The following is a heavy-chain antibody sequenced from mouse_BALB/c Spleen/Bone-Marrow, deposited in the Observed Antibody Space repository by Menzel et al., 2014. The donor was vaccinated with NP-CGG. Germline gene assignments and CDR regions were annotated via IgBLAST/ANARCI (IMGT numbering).Heavy chain of an antibody. J-gene: IGHJ2*01. CDR1: GFTFSDYY. CDR2: ISDGGSST. CDR3: ARGRIYYDYDVGDY. Sequence: EVKLMESGGGLVKPGGSLKLSCAASGFTFSDYYMYWVRQTPDKRLEWVATISDGGSSTYYPDSVKGRFTISRDNAKNNQYLQMSNLKSDNTAMYYHARGRIYYDYDVGDYWGQGPTLTVSS. D-gene: IGHD2-4*01. V-gene: IGHV5-4*02.